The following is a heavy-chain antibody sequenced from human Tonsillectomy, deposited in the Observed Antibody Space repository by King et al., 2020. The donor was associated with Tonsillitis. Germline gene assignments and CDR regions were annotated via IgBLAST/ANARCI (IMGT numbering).Heavy chain of an antibody. D-gene: IGHD3-16*01. V-gene: IGHV3-23*04. CDR1: GFTFSKYA. CDR3: AKVWGYEGFHYSGMDV. J-gene: IGHJ6*02. CDR2: ISGSGGST. Sequence: VQLVESGGGLLQPGGSLRLSCAASGFTFSKYAMNWVRQTPGKGLEWVSAISGSGGSTDYADSVKGRFTISRDNSKNTLYLQMNSLRAEDTAVYYCAKVWGYEGFHYSGMDVWGQGTTVTVSS.